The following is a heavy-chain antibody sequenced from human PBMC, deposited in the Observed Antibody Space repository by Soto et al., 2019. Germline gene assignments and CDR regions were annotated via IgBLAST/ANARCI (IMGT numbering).Heavy chain of an antibody. Sequence: KTSETLSLTCTVSGASINDFYWSWIRQTPGKGLEWVGFMYYSETTKYNPSLKGRVNMSLDTSKNQVSLHLKSVTAADTAVYYCARANSSTWYKLEYKWFDPWGRGTQVTVSS. CDR2: MYYSETT. CDR1: GASINDFY. D-gene: IGHD6-13*01. J-gene: IGHJ5*02. V-gene: IGHV4-59*01. CDR3: ARANSSTWYKLEYKWFDP.